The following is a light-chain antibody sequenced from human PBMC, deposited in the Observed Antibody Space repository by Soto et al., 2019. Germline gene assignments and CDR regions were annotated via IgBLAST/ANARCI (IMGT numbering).Light chain of an antibody. CDR2: AAS. CDR3: QQYNSYWT. V-gene: IGKV1-39*01. CDR1: QSISSY. Sequence: DIQMTQSPSSLSASVGDRVTITCRASQSISSYLNWYQQKPGKAPKLLIYAASSLQSGVPPRFSGSGSGTDFTLTISSLQPEDFATYYCQQYNSYWTFGQGTKV. J-gene: IGKJ1*01.